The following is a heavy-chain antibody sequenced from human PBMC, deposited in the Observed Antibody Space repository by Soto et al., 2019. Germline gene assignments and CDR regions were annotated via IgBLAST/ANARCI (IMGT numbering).Heavy chain of an antibody. CDR1: GFTFSDYA. J-gene: IGHJ4*02. CDR3: ANYRGSDQYSYFDF. CDR2: IGGSGVTT. Sequence: EVQLLESGGGLVQPGGSLRLSCAASGFTFSDYAMTWVRQAPGKGLEGVSTIGGSGVTTYYADSVRGRYTISRDNSKNTVDLHMDSLRAADAGVFYCANYRGSDQYSYFDFGGQGTLVTISS. V-gene: IGHV3-23*01. D-gene: IGHD1-26*01.